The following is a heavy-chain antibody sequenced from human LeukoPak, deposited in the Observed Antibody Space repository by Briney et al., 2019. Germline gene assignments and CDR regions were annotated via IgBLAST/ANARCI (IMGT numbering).Heavy chain of an antibody. D-gene: IGHD6-13*01. V-gene: IGHV1-18*01. CDR3: AKDSTAGGGAFFQD. CDR1: GYTFTSYG. Sequence: ASVKVSCKASGYTFTSYGISWVRQAPGQGLEWMGWISAYNGNTQHAQKFQGRVTMTTDTSTSTAYMELRSLRSDDTAVYYCAKDSTAGGGAFFQDWGQGTLVTVS. J-gene: IGHJ1*01. CDR2: ISAYNGNT.